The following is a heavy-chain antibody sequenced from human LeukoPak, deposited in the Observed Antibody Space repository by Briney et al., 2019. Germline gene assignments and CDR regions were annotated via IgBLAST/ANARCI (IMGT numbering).Heavy chain of an antibody. Sequence: GGSLRLSCAASGFTFSSYGMHWVRQAPGKGLEWVAFIRYDGSNKYYADSVKGRFTISRDNSKNTLYLQMNSLRAEDTAVYYCAKDNGYSYDNWFDPWGQGTLVTVSS. D-gene: IGHD5-18*01. CDR1: GFTFSSYG. CDR2: IRYDGSNK. CDR3: AKDNGYSYDNWFDP. V-gene: IGHV3-30*02. J-gene: IGHJ5*02.